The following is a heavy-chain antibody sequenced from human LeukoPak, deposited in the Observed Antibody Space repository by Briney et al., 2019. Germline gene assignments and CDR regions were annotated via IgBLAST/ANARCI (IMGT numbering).Heavy chain of an antibody. V-gene: IGHV1-8*01. CDR2: MNPNSGGT. Sequence: GASVKVSCKASAYTFTSYDINWVRQAPGQGLEWMGWMNPNSGGTGYAQKFQGRVTMTRSTSISTAYMELSGLRSDDTAVYYCARRMYGYRGRITCRDYAFDLWGQGTMVTVSS. CDR1: AYTFTSYD. CDR3: ARRMYGYRGRITCRDYAFDL. D-gene: IGHD2-2*01. J-gene: IGHJ3*01.